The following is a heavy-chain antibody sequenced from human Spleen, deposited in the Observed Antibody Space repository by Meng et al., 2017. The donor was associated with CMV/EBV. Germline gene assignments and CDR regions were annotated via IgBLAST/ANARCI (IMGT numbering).Heavy chain of an antibody. CDR3: ARAGRRMENDY. D-gene: IGHD1-1*01. CDR2: IYYSGST. V-gene: IGHV4-59*01. J-gene: IGHJ4*02. Sequence: SETLSLTCTVSGGSISRYFWSWIRQPPGRGLEWIGYIYYSGSTNYNPSLKSRVTISVDTSKNQFSLKLSSVTAADTAVYYCARAGRRMENDYWGQGTLVTVSS. CDR1: GGSISRYF.